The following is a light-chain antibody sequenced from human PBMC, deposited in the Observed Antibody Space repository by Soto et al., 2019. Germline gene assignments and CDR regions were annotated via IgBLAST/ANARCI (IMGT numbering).Light chain of an antibody. Sequence: SVLTQPPSASGTPGQRVTISCSGSSSNIGRNPVNWYQQLPGTAPKLLIYSNNQRPSGVPDRFSGSKSGTSASLAISGLQTEDETDYYCAAWDDSLTAAVFGGGTKVTVL. CDR1: SSNIGRNP. CDR3: AAWDDSLTAAV. CDR2: SNN. V-gene: IGLV1-44*01. J-gene: IGLJ3*02.